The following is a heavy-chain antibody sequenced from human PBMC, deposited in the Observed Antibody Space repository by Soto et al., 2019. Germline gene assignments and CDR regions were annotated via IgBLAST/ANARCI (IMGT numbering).Heavy chain of an antibody. CDR3: ARESVAVAGTDFDY. D-gene: IGHD6-19*01. V-gene: IGHV3-33*01. J-gene: IGHJ4*02. CDR2: IWYDGSNK. Sequence: QVQLVESGGGVVQPGRSLRLSCAASGFSFSSYGMHWVRQAPGKGLEWVAVIWYDGSNKYYADSVKGRFTISRDNSMYTLYLQMNSLRAEDTAVYYCARESVAVAGTDFDYWGQGTLVTVSS. CDR1: GFSFSSYG.